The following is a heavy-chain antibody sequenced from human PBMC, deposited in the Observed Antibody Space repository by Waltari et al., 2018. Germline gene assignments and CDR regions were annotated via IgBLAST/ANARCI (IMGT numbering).Heavy chain of an antibody. CDR1: GYTFTGYY. D-gene: IGHD5-12*01. Sequence: QVQLVQSGAEVKKPGASVKVSCKASGYTFTGYYMHWVRQAPGQGLEWMGRNNPNSGGTNHAQKFQGRVTMTRDTSISTAYMELSRLRADDTAVYYCARDPRYSGYDYAFDIWGQGTIVTVSS. CDR2: NNPNSGGT. J-gene: IGHJ3*02. CDR3: ARDPRYSGYDYAFDI. V-gene: IGHV1-2*06.